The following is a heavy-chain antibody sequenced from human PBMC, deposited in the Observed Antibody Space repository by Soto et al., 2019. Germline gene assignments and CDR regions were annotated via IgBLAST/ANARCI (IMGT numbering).Heavy chain of an antibody. J-gene: IGHJ4*02. CDR3: VSGYYYRDFDY. D-gene: IGHD3-22*01. Sequence: EVQLVESGGGLVKPGGSLRLSCAASGFTFTNAWMSWVRQAPGKGLEWVGRIKSKTDAGTTDYAAPVKGRFTISRDDSKDTLYLQMNSLKIEDTAVYFCVSGYYYRDFDYWGQGTLVTVSS. CDR1: GFTFTNAW. CDR2: IKSKTDAGTT. V-gene: IGHV3-15*01.